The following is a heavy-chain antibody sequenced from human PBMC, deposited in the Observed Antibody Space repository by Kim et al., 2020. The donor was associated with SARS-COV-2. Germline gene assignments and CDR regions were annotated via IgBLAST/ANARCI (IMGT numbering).Heavy chain of an antibody. J-gene: IGHJ5*02. Sequence: SETLSLTCAVYGGSFSGYYWSWIRQPPGKGLEWIGEINHSGSTNYNPSLKSRVTISVDTSKNQFSLKLSSVTAADTAVYYCARGNPVPFDPWGQGTLVTVSS. CDR1: GGSFSGYY. CDR3: ARGNPVPFDP. V-gene: IGHV4-34*01. CDR2: INHSGST. D-gene: IGHD6-6*01.